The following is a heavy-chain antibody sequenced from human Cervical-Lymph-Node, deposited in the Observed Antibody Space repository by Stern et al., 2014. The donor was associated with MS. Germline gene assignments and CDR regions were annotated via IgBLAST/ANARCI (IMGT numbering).Heavy chain of an antibody. CDR3: ARGGYYYDSRVYYYVFAY. Sequence: QVQLVQSGAEVKKPGSSVKVSCKASGGTFSSYAISWVRQAPGQGLEWMGGIIPIFGTANYAQKFQGRVRFTADKPTSTAYMDLSSLKSEDTAVYYCARGGYYYDSRVYYYVFAYWGQGPLFTVPS. CDR1: GGTFSSYA. J-gene: IGHJ4*02. D-gene: IGHD3-22*01. CDR2: IIPIFGTA. V-gene: IGHV1-69*06.